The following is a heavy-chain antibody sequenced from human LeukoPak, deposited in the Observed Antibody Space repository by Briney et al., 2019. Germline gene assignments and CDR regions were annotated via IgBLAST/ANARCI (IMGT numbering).Heavy chain of an antibody. CDR2: IGISSGNT. CDR3: ARDHNYAFDN. Sequence: GGSLRLPCAASGFTPSEYSMNWVRQAPGKGLEWISYIGISSGNTKYADSVKGRFTISGDNAKNSLNLQMNSLRVEDTAVYYCARDHNYAFDNWGQGTLVTVSS. J-gene: IGHJ4*02. D-gene: IGHD1-1*01. CDR1: GFTPSEYS. V-gene: IGHV3-48*04.